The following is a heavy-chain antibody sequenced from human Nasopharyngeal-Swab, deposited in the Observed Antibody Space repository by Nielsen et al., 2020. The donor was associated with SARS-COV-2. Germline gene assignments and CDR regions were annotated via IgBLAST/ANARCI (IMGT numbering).Heavy chain of an antibody. CDR1: GGSFSGYY. D-gene: IGHD3-22*01. CDR3: ARADYYDRYYYFDY. Sequence: SETLSLTCAVYGGSFSGYYWSWIRRPPGKGLEWIGEINHSGSTNYNPSLKSRVTISVDTSKNQFSLKLSSVTAADTAVYYCARADYYDRYYYFDYWGQGTLVTVSS. CDR2: INHSGST. J-gene: IGHJ4*02. V-gene: IGHV4-34*01.